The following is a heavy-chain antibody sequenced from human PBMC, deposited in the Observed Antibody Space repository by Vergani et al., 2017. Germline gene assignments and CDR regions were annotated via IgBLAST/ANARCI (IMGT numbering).Heavy chain of an antibody. Sequence: QVQLVQSGAEVKKPGSSVKVSCKASGGTFSSYTISWVRQAPGQGLEWMGRIIPILGIANYAQKFQGRVTITADKSTSTAYMELSSLRSEDTDVYYCARDLAAAGTCYFDYWGQGTLVTVSS. J-gene: IGHJ4*02. CDR2: IIPILGIA. CDR3: ARDLAAAGTCYFDY. V-gene: IGHV1-69*08. D-gene: IGHD6-13*01. CDR1: GGTFSSYT.